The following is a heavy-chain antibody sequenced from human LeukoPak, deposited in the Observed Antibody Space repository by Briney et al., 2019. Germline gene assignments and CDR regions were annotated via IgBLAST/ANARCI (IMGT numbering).Heavy chain of an antibody. D-gene: IGHD1-7*01. CDR1: GYSFTSCW. CDR3: ARRARVTGTIY. Sequence: PGESLKISCKGSGYSFTSCWNGWVRQMPGKGLEWMGIIYHGDSDTRYSPSFQGQVTISADKSISTSYLQWSSLKASDTAVYYCARRARVTGTIYWGQGTLVTVSS. CDR2: IYHGDSDT. V-gene: IGHV5-51*01. J-gene: IGHJ4*02.